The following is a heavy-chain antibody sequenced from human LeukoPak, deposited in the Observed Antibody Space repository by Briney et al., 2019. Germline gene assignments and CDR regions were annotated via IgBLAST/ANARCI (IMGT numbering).Heavy chain of an antibody. D-gene: IGHD2-2*01. CDR3: ARDFEGEPFKRYCSSTSCYFGNWFDP. J-gene: IGHJ5*02. V-gene: IGHV1-69*13. CDR1: GGTFSSYA. Sequence: VASVKVSCKASGGTFSSYAISWVRQAPGQGLEWMGGIIPIFGTANYARKFQGRVTITADESTSTAYMELSSLRSEDTAVYYCARDFEGEPFKRYCSSTSCYFGNWFDPWGQGTLVTASS. CDR2: IIPIFGTA.